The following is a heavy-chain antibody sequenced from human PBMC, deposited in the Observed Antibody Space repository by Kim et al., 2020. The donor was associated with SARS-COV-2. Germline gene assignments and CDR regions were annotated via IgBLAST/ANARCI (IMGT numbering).Heavy chain of an antibody. J-gene: IGHJ4*01. Sequence: GGSLRLSCAASGFTFDDYAMHWVRQAPGKGLEWVSGISWNSGSIGYADSVKGRFTISRDNARNSLYLQMSSLRAEDTALYYCAQGAIVGATLYYFDYWG. CDR2: ISWNSGSI. V-gene: IGHV3-9*01. D-gene: IGHD1-26*01. CDR1: GFTFDDYA. CDR3: AQGAIVGATLYYFDY.